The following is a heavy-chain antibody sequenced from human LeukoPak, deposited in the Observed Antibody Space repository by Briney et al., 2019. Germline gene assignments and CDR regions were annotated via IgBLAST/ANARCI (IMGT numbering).Heavy chain of an antibody. V-gene: IGHV3-23*01. CDR3: AKDYDAVWGGTDY. Sequence: QTGGSLKPSCAAPGFTFGIFAMSWVRQAPGKGLEWVSAISGSGGSTYYADSVKGRFTISRDNSKNTLYLQMNSLRAEDTAVYYCAKDYDAVWGGTDYWGQGTLVTVSS. D-gene: IGHD3-16*01. J-gene: IGHJ4*02. CDR2: ISGSGGST. CDR1: GFTFGIFA.